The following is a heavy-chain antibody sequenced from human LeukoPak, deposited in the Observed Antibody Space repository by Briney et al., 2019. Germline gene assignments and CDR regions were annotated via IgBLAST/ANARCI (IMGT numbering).Heavy chain of an antibody. CDR2: IYYSGST. CDR1: GGSISSGGYY. V-gene: IGHV4-31*03. Sequence: SETLSLTCTVSGGSISSGGYYWSWIRQHPGKGLEWIGHIYYSGSTYYNPSLKSRVTISVDTSKNQFSLKLSSVTAADTAVYYCARDQITGTRGAFDIWGQGTMVTVSS. CDR3: ARDQITGTRGAFDI. D-gene: IGHD1-20*01. J-gene: IGHJ3*02.